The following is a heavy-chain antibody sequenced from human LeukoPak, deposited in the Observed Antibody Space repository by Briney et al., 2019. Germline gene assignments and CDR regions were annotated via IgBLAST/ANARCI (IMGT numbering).Heavy chain of an antibody. Sequence: GRSLSLSCAASGFAFSSYGMHWVRQAPGKGLEWVAVIWYDGSNKYYADSVKGRFTISRDNSKNTLYLQMNSLRAEDTAVYYCASIRTNDYVWGSPDAFDIWGQGTMVTVSS. CDR3: ASIRTNDYVWGSPDAFDI. CDR1: GFAFSSYG. V-gene: IGHV3-33*01. CDR2: IWYDGSNK. J-gene: IGHJ3*02. D-gene: IGHD3-16*01.